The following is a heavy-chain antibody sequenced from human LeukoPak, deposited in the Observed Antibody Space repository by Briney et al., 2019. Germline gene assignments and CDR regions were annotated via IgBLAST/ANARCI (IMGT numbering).Heavy chain of an antibody. CDR3: AKAFGGYCFDY. Sequence: SFXXXAMSWVRQAPGKGLEWVSAMSRSDDGRYYAASVRGRLTISRETSRSTLYLQMNSLRAEDTAVYYCAKAFGGYCFDYWGQGTLVTVSS. CDR2: MSRSDDGR. CDR1: SFXXXA. J-gene: IGHJ4*02. V-gene: IGHV3-23*01. D-gene: IGHD3-10*01.